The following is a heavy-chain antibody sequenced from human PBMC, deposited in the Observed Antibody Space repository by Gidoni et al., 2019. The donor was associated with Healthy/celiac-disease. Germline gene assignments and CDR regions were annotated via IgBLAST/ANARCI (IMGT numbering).Heavy chain of an antibody. CDR3: ARDLKGYSSGWYTDYFDY. J-gene: IGHJ4*02. Sequence: EVQLVESGGGLVQPGGSLRLSCAASGFTFSSYSMNWVRQAPGKGLEWVSYISSSSSTIYYADSVKGRFTISRDNAKNSLYLQMNSLRDEDTAVYYCARDLKGYSSGWYTDYFDYWGQGTLVTVSS. CDR1: GFTFSSYS. CDR2: ISSSSSTI. D-gene: IGHD6-19*01. V-gene: IGHV3-48*02.